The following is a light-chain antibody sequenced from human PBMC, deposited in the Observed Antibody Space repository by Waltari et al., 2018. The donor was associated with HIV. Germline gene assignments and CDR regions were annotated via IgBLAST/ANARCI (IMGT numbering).Light chain of an antibody. CDR2: DVT. CDR1: SADIGISNY. J-gene: IGLJ2*01. V-gene: IGLV2-23*02. Sequence: QSALTQPASVSGSPGQSITLSCTGTSADIGISNYVSWYQHHPGEAPKLLIYDVTRRPSGISNRCSGSKSGNTASLTISGLQAEDGAHYYCCSHAGPSSVIFGGGTKLTVL. CDR3: CSHAGPSSVI.